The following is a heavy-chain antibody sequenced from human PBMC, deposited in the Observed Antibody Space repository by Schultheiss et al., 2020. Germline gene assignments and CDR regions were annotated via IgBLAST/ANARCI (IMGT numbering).Heavy chain of an antibody. J-gene: IGHJ4*02. CDR1: GFTFSSYG. Sequence: GGSLRLSCAASGFTFSSYGMHWVRQAPGKGLEWVAVIWYDGGNKYYADSVKGRFTISRDNSKNTLYLQMNSLRAEDTAVYYCARDPQRFERNLDYWGQGTMVTVSS. D-gene: IGHD3-10*01. V-gene: IGHV3-33*01. CDR2: IWYDGGNK. CDR3: ARDPQRFERNLDY.